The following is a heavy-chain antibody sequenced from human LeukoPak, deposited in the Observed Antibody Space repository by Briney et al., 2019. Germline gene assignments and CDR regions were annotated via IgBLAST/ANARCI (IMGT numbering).Heavy chain of an antibody. CDR3: AKDRRAAAGGFDY. J-gene: IGHJ4*02. CDR1: GFTFSRYA. Sequence: GGSLRLSCATSGFTFSRYAMHWVRQAPGKGLEWVSAISGSGDNTYYADSVKGRFTISRDNSKNTLYLQMNSLRAEDTAVYYCAKDRRAAAGGFDYWGQGILVSVSS. V-gene: IGHV3-23*01. D-gene: IGHD6-13*01. CDR2: ISGSGDNT.